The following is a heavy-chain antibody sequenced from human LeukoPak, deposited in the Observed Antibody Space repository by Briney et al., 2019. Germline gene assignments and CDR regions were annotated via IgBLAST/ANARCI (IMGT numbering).Heavy chain of an antibody. D-gene: IGHD4-11*01. CDR1: GFTFSDYY. Sequence: GGSLRLSCAASGFTFSDYYMSWIRQAPGKGLEWVSYISSSGTTIYYADSVQGRFTISRDNAKNSLYLQMNSLRAEDTAVYYCARVDYRGGGYFMDVWGRGTPVTVSS. J-gene: IGHJ6*03. V-gene: IGHV3-11*04. CDR2: ISSSGTTI. CDR3: ARVDYRGGGYFMDV.